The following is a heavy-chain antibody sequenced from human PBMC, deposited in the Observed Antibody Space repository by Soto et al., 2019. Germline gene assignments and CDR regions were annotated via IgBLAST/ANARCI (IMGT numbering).Heavy chain of an antibody. Sequence: GKGQEWIGYIYYCGSTNYNPSLKSRVTISVDTSKNQFSLKLSSVTAADTFLFQAEDGIRDVLSVSAFLLNRSSDL. CDR2: IYYCGST. D-gene: IGHD3-10*02. CDR3: EDGIRDVLSVSAFLLNRSSDL. J-gene: IGHJ2*01. V-gene: IGHV4-59*12.